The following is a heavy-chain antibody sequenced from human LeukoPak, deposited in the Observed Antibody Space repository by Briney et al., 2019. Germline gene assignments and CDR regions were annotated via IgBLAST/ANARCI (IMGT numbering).Heavy chain of an antibody. J-gene: IGHJ6*02. CDR2: IYYSGST. D-gene: IGHD5-18*01. Sequence: SETLPLTCTVSGGSISSSSYYWGWIRQPPGKGLEWIGSIYYSGSTYYNPSLKSRVTISVDTSKNQFSLKLSSVTAADTAVYYCARRADTAMADYYYGMDVWGQGTTVTVSS. CDR3: ARRADTAMADYYYGMDV. V-gene: IGHV4-39*01. CDR1: GGSISSSSYY.